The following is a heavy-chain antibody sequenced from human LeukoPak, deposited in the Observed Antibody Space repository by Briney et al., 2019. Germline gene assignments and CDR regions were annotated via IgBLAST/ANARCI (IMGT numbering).Heavy chain of an antibody. V-gene: IGHV3-53*01. CDR1: EFTVSRNY. J-gene: IGHJ4*02. D-gene: IGHD5-24*01. CDR3: TRDQMNY. Sequence: GGSLRLSCTASEFTVSRNYMLWVRQAPGKGLEWVSLIFSNGDTHYADSVKGRFTISRDTSKNTVSLQMNSMRVEDTAMYYCTRDQMNYWGQGTLVTVSS. CDR2: IFSNGDT.